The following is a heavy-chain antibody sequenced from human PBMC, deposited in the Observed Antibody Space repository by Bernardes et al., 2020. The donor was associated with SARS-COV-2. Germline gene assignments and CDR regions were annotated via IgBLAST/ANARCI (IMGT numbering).Heavy chain of an antibody. CDR3: AKVERSDYGDYAVGY. V-gene: IGHV3-7*03. CDR2: INVDGSEK. J-gene: IGHJ4*02. CDR1: GFNFNYRG. D-gene: IGHD4-17*01. Sequence: GGSLRLSCAASGFNFNYRGMHWVRQAPGKGLEWVAHINVDGSEKYSVDSVKGRFSISRDNAKKSLFLQMNSLRVEDTALYYCAKVERSDYGDYAVGYWGQGTLVTVSS.